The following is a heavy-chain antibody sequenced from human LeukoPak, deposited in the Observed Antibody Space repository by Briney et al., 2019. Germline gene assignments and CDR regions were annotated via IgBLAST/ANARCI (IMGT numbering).Heavy chain of an antibody. V-gene: IGHV1-2*02. Sequence: GASVKVSCKASGYTFTGYYMHWVRQAPGQGLERMGWINPNSGGTNYAQKFQGRVTMTRDTSISTAYMELSRLRSDDTAVYYCARVCVGATQPDFDYWGQGTLVTVSS. CDR1: GYTFTGYY. CDR2: INPNSGGT. J-gene: IGHJ4*02. D-gene: IGHD1-26*01. CDR3: ARVCVGATQPDFDY.